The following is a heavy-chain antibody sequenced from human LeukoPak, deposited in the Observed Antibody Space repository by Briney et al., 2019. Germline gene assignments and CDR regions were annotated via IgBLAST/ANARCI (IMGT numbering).Heavy chain of an antibody. CDR2: IRYSGST. D-gene: IGHD5/OR15-5a*01. CDR1: GGSISSNTYF. Sequence: WETLSLTCNVSGGSISSNTYFWGWIRRPPGKGLEWIGSIRYSGSTYYNPSLKSRGTISVDTSKNQFSLNLSSLTAADTAVYYCATSDTVSTYNWFDPWGQGTLVTVS. V-gene: IGHV4-39*01. J-gene: IGHJ5*02. CDR3: ATSDTVSTYNWFDP.